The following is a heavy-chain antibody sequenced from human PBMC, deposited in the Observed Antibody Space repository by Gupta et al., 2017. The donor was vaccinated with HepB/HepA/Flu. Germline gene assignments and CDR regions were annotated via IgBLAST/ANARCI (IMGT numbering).Heavy chain of an antibody. CDR2: ISTYNGDT. CDR1: GYTFDNYD. V-gene: IGHV1-18*01. Sequence: QVQLVQSGDDVKKPGASVKVSCKTSGYTFDNYDITWVRQAPGQGLEWLGWISTYNGDTNYAYNLQGRVTMTTDTSTSTAYMGLRSLRSDDTAVYYCARIHRRYFDLLSGYYNVPIPDGVDVWGQGTTVTVSS. J-gene: IGHJ6*02. CDR3: ARIHRRYFDLLSGYYNVPIPDGVDV. D-gene: IGHD3-9*01.